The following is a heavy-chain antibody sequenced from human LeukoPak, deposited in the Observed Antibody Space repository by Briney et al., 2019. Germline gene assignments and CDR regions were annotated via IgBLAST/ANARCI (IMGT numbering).Heavy chain of an antibody. Sequence: ASVKVSCKASGYTFIIYGISWVRQAPGQGLEWMGWISVYNGNTNYAQKFQGRVTMTTDTSMNTAYMELRSLRSDDTAVYYCARLSSSSWYFDYWGQGTLVTVSS. CDR1: GYTFIIYG. D-gene: IGHD6-13*01. V-gene: IGHV1-18*01. CDR3: ARLSSSSWYFDY. CDR2: ISVYNGNT. J-gene: IGHJ4*02.